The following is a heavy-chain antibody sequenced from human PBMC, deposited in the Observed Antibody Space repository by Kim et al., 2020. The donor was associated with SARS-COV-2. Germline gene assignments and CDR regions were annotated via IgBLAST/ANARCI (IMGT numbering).Heavy chain of an antibody. CDR2: ISGSGGST. V-gene: IGHV3-23*01. CDR3: AKDRAEVTTVTTELSY. J-gene: IGHJ4*02. D-gene: IGHD4-4*01. CDR1: GFTFSSYA. Sequence: GGSLRLSCAASGFTFSSYAMSWVRQAPGKGLEWVSAISGSGGSTYYADSVKGRFTISRDNSKNTLYLQMNSLRAEDTAVYYCAKDRAEVTTVTTELSYWGQGTLVTVSS.